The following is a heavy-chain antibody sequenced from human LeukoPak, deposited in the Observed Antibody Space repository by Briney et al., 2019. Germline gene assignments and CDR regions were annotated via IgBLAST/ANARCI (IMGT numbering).Heavy chain of an antibody. CDR3: AKLRIAFGGLIRDAFDI. Sequence: GGSPRLSCAASGFTFSNYWMTWVRQAPGKGLEWVANINRDGSERYYVDSVRGRFTISRDNAKDTLYVQMNSLRAEDTAIYYCAKLRIAFGGLIRDAFDIWGQGTMVSVSS. CDR1: GFTFSNYW. J-gene: IGHJ3*02. D-gene: IGHD3-16*01. CDR2: INRDGSER. V-gene: IGHV3-7*03.